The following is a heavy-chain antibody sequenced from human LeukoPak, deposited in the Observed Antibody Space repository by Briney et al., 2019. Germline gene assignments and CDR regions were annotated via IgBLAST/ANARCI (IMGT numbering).Heavy chain of an antibody. Sequence: GGSLRLSCAASGFTFANTWMHWVRQAPGKGLVWVSLINNDGSTTNYADSVKGRFTISRDNAKNTVYLQMNSLRAEDTAVYYCAIGGTYGSGSWGQGTLVTVSS. CDR1: GFTFANTW. CDR2: INNDGSTT. D-gene: IGHD3-10*01. J-gene: IGHJ4*02. CDR3: AIGGTYGSGS. V-gene: IGHV3-74*01.